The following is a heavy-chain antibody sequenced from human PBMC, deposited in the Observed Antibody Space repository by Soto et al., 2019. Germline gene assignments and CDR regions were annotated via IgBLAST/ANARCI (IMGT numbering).Heavy chain of an antibody. Sequence: TSETLSLTCTVSGGSISSYYWSWIRQPPGKGLEWIGYIYYSGSTNYNPSLKSRVTISVDTSKNQFSLKLSSVTAADTAVYYCARGRDIVVVPAAMILDWFDPWGQGTLVTVSS. D-gene: IGHD2-2*01. CDR2: IYYSGST. V-gene: IGHV4-59*01. CDR3: ARGRDIVVVPAAMILDWFDP. J-gene: IGHJ5*02. CDR1: GGSISSYY.